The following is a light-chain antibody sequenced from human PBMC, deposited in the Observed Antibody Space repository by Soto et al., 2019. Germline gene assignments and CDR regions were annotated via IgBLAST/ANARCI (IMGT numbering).Light chain of an antibody. J-gene: IGKJ4*01. Sequence: EIVMTQSPATLSVSPGERATLSCRASQSISSNLAWYQQKPGQAPRLLMFRTSSRATGFPARFSGSGSGTEFNLTISSLQSEDFGVYYCQQYNNWLRTFGGGTKVDIK. CDR2: RTS. CDR1: QSISSN. CDR3: QQYNNWLRT. V-gene: IGKV3-15*01.